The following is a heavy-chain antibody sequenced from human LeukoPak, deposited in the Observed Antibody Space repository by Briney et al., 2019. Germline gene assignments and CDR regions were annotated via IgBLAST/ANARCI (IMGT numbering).Heavy chain of an antibody. Sequence: SETLSLTCSVSGASVTGTYWSWVRQTPGKGLEWIAYTYYGGTTEYNPSLKNRATISVDTSKNHFSLDLRSVTAADTAVYFCARLGLYDGYTHDSWGQGTLVTVSS. J-gene: IGHJ4*02. CDR3: ARLGLYDGYTHDS. V-gene: IGHV4-59*08. CDR2: TYYGGTT. D-gene: IGHD5-18*01. CDR1: GASVTGTY.